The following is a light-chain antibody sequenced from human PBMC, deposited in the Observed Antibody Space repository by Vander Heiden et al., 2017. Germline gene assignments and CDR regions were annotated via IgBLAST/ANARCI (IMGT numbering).Light chain of an antibody. J-gene: IGKJ4*01. CDR2: GAS. CDR3: KQYDTGPPLT. V-gene: IGKV3-15*01. CDR1: QTVSNC. Sequence: ELVLTQSPATLSASPGESATLSCRASQTVSNCLVWYQQRPGQAPRLLISGASTRATGIPARFSGSGSGTECTRTISSLQSEDFAVYYCKQYDTGPPLTFGGGTKVEIK.